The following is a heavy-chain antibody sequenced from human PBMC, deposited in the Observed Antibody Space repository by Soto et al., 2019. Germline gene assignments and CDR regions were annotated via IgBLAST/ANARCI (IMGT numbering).Heavy chain of an antibody. D-gene: IGHD2-15*01. Sequence: PSETLSLTCTVSGGSISSGGYYWSWIRQHPGKGLEWIGYIYYSGSTYYNPSLKSRVTISVDTSKNQFSLKLSSVTAADTAVYYCARDIVVVVAAMSSPSHWFDPWGQGTLVTVSS. V-gene: IGHV4-31*03. CDR2: IYYSGST. CDR1: GGSISSGGYY. CDR3: ARDIVVVVAAMSSPSHWFDP. J-gene: IGHJ5*02.